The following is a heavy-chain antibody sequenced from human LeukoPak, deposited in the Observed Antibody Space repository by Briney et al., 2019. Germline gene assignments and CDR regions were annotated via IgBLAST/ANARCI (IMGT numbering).Heavy chain of an antibody. CDR1: GFTFDDYA. CDR3: AKDVGYSYGTNFDY. Sequence: PGGSLRLSCAASGFTFDDYAMHWVRQAPGKGLEWVSGISWNSGSIGYADSVKGRFTISRDNAKNSLYLQMNSLRAEDTALYYCAKDVGYSYGTNFDYWGQGTLVTVSS. CDR2: ISWNSGSI. J-gene: IGHJ4*02. V-gene: IGHV3-9*01. D-gene: IGHD5-18*01.